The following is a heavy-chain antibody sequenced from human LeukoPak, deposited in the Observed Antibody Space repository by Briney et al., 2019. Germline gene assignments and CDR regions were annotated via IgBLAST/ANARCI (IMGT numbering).Heavy chain of an antibody. D-gene: IGHD6-19*01. CDR2: IYSGGST. CDR1: GFTVSSNY. Sequence: GGSLRLSCAASGFTVSSNYMSWVRQAPGKGLEWVSVIYSGGSTYYADSMKGRFTISRDNSKNTLYLQMNSLRAEDTAVYYCASTSGWYEPIDYWGQGTLVTVSS. V-gene: IGHV3-53*01. J-gene: IGHJ4*02. CDR3: ASTSGWYEPIDY.